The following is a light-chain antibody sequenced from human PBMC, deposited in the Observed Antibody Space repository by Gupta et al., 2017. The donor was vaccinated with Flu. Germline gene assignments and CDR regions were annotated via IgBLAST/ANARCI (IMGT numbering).Light chain of an antibody. CDR2: SSS. J-gene: IGKJ2*01. V-gene: IGKV3-15*01. CDR1: QSLGGN. Sequence: MLTQSPATLSVSPGETVTLSCRASQSLGGNLGWYQQRRGQAPRLLIYSSSTRDTGVPARFSGSGYGTDFNLTISGRQSEDFAVYYCQEYNNWLEYTFGQGTKLEIK. CDR3: QEYNNWLEYT.